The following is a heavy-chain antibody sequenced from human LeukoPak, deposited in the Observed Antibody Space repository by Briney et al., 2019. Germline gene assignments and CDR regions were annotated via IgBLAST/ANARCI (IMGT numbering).Heavy chain of an antibody. J-gene: IGHJ4*02. CDR1: GGPISSYY. V-gene: IGHV4-59*01. CDR2: IYYSGST. Sequence: SETLSLTCTVSGGPISSYYWSWIRQPPGKGLEWIGYIYYSGSTNYNPSLKSRVTISVDTSKNQFSLKLSSVTAADTAVYYCARDSGAAQFDYWGQGTLVTVSS. CDR3: ARDSGAAQFDY. D-gene: IGHD1-26*01.